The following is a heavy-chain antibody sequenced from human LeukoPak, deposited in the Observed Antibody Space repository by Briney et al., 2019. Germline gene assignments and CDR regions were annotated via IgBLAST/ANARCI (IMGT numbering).Heavy chain of an antibody. CDR2: ISGSGGST. V-gene: IGHV3-53*01. Sequence: GGSLRLSCAASGFTVSSNYMSWVRQAPGKGLEWVSAISGSGGSTYYADSVKGRFTISRDNAKNSLYLQMNSLRAEDTAVYYCARDLCRTWGQGTLVTVSS. CDR1: GFTVSSNY. J-gene: IGHJ5*02. D-gene: IGHD2-15*01. CDR3: ARDLCRT.